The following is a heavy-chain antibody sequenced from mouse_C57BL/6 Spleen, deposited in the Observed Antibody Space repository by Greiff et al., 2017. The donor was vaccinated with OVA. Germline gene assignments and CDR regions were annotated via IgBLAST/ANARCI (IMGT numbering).Heavy chain of an antibody. CDR3: ARSLYYVSSYVAYYAMDY. V-gene: IGHV1-77*01. CDR2: IGPGSGST. CDR1: GYTFTDYY. D-gene: IGHD1-1*01. J-gene: IGHJ4*01. Sequence: QVQLQQSGAELVKPGASVKISCKASGYTFTDYYINWVKQRPGQGLEWIGKIGPGSGSTYYNEKFKGKATLTADKSSSTAYMQRSSLTSEDSAVYFCARSLYYVSSYVAYYAMDYWGQGTSVTVSS.